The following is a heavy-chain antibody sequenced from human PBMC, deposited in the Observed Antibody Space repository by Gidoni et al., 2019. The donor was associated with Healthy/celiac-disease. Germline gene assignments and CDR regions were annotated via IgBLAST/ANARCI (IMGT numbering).Heavy chain of an antibody. J-gene: IGHJ4*02. V-gene: IGHV4-39*01. Sequence: LQLQESGPGLVKPSETLSLTCTVSGGSISSSSYSWRWIRQPPGKGLEWIGSIYYSGSTYYNPSLKSRVTISVDTSKNQFSLKLSSVTAADTAVYYCARPSIAARLGGQYFDYWGQGTLVTVSS. CDR2: IYYSGST. CDR1: GGSISSSSYS. D-gene: IGHD6-6*01. CDR3: ARPSIAARLGGQYFDY.